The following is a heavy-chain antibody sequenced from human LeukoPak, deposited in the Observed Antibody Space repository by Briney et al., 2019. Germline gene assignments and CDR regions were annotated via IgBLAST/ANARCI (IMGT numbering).Heavy chain of an antibody. D-gene: IGHD3/OR15-3a*01. V-gene: IGHV4-39*07. CDR1: GDSISSYY. Sequence: SETLSLTCTVSGDSISSYYWSWIRQPPGKGLEWMGSIQYSGNTYYNPSLKSRVTISVDTSKNQFSLKLSSVTAADTAVYYCARENWTGLFGRAHDYWGQGTPVTVSS. J-gene: IGHJ4*02. CDR2: IQYSGNT. CDR3: ARENWTGLFGRAHDY.